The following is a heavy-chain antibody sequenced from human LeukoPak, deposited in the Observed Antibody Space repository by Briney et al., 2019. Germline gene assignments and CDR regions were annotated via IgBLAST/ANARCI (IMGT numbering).Heavy chain of an antibody. CDR1: RFTFSSYW. Sequence: GGSLRLSCAASRFTFSSYWMSWVRQAPGKGLEWVANIKEDASEKYYVDSVKGRFTISRDNAKNSLYLQMNSLRAEDTAVYYCARSIVVVPAPDAFDIWGQGTMVTVSS. J-gene: IGHJ3*02. D-gene: IGHD2-2*01. V-gene: IGHV3-7*01. CDR2: IKEDASEK. CDR3: ARSIVVVPAPDAFDI.